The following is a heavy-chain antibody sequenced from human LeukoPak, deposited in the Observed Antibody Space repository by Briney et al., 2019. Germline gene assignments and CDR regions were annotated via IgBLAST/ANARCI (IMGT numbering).Heavy chain of an antibody. Sequence: GESLQISCQGSGYSFTSYWIGWVRQMPGKGLEWMGIICPGDSDTRYSPSFQGQVTISADKSSSTAYLQWSSLKASDTAIYYCARHDCSGGSCYSRPFEYWGQGTLVTVSS. J-gene: IGHJ4*02. CDR3: ARHDCSGGSCYSRPFEY. CDR1: GYSFTSYW. D-gene: IGHD2-15*01. V-gene: IGHV5-51*01. CDR2: ICPGDSDT.